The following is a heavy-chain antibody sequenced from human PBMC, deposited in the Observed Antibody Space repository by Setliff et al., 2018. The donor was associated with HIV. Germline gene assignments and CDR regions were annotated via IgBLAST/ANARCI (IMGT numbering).Heavy chain of an antibody. CDR2: IYYSGST. CDR1: GGSISSSSYY. D-gene: IGHD5-18*01. CDR3: ARGQGRFSFGAQLGYYFDY. Sequence: PSETLSLTCTVSGGSISSSSYYWGWIRQPPGKGLEWIGSIYYSGSTNYNPSLKSRVTISVDTSKNQFSLKLSSVTAADTAVYYCARGQGRFSFGAQLGYYFDYWGQGTLVTVSS. J-gene: IGHJ4*02. V-gene: IGHV4-39*07.